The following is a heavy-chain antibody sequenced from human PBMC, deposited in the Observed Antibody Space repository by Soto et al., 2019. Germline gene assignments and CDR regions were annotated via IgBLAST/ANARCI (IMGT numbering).Heavy chain of an antibody. CDR3: ARGGALSTSWYWGDGLDS. Sequence: QVQLEQSGSEVQKSGSSVKVSCKASGYSFSSHAITWVRQAPGQGLEWMGGIIPVFGTPTYAQKLQGRLTISADKSTNTSSLELRSLRSEDTAVYYCARGGALSTSWYWGDGLDSWGQGTQVTVSS. D-gene: IGHD6-13*01. CDR1: GYSFSSHA. CDR2: IIPVFGTP. V-gene: IGHV1-69*06. J-gene: IGHJ4*02.